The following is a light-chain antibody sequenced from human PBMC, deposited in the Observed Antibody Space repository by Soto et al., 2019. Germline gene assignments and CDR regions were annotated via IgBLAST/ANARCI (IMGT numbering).Light chain of an antibody. V-gene: IGKV3-15*01. CDR3: QQYYKWPPEWT. Sequence: EIVMTQSPATLSVSAGERATLSCRASQSVSNHLAWYQQKPGQAPRVLIYDASTRATGIPARFSGSGSGTDFSLTISSLQSEDFAVYYCQQYYKWPPEWTFGQGTKVDIK. CDR2: DAS. CDR1: QSVSNH. J-gene: IGKJ1*01.